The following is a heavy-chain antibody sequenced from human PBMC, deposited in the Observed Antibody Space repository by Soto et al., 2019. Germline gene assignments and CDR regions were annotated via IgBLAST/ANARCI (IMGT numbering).Heavy chain of an antibody. V-gene: IGHV3-11*01. CDR1: GFTFSDYY. J-gene: IGHJ6*02. CDR3: ARDYPMVRGVISHYYYYYGMDV. Sequence: PGGSLRLSCAASGFTFSDYYMSWIRQAPGKGLEWVSYISSSGSTIYYADSVKGRFTISRDNAKNSLYLQMNGLRAEDTAVYYCARDYPMVRGVISHYYYYYGMDVWGQGTTVTVSS. D-gene: IGHD3-10*01. CDR2: ISSSGSTI.